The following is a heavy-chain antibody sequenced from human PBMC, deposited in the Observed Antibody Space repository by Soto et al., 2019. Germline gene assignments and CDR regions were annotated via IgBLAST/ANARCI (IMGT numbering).Heavy chain of an antibody. V-gene: IGHV3-48*04. CDR2: ISSSSSTI. D-gene: IGHD3-3*01. CDR1: GFPFSNYG. CDR3: ARDHRYYDFWSGTRADYYYYMDV. Sequence: PGGSLKLSCEASGFPFSNYGINWVSQATGKGLEWVSHISSSSSTIYYADSVKGRFTISRDNAKNSLYLQMNSLRAEDTAVYYCARDHRYYDFWSGTRADYYYYMDVWGKGTTVTVSS. J-gene: IGHJ6*03.